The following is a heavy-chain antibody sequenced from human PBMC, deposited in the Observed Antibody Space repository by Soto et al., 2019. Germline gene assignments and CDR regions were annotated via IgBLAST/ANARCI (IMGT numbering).Heavy chain of an antibody. Sequence: EVHLVESGGGLVQPGGPLRLSCVASGFTFSDYNMNWVRQAPGKRLEWVSFISGRSNTIYYADSVKGRFTISRDNAKNSLYLLMNSLRAEDTAVYYCTREGDGRGFFSDFWGQGALVTVSS. CDR1: GFTFSDYN. CDR3: TREGDGRGFFSDF. V-gene: IGHV3-48*01. J-gene: IGHJ4*02. D-gene: IGHD2-15*01. CDR2: ISGRSNTI.